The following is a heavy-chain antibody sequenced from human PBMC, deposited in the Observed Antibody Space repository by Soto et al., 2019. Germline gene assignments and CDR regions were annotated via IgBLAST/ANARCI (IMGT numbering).Heavy chain of an antibody. V-gene: IGHV4-30-2*01. CDR2: IYHSGST. D-gene: IGHD2-15*01. Sequence: SETLSLTCAVSGDSISSGDYSWSWIRQPPGKGLELIAYIYHSGSTYYNPSLKSRVTISVDTSKNQFSLKLSSVTAADTAVYYCARAPTVAAHMPRDYYGMDLWAQRTTVTVSS. J-gene: IGHJ6*02. CDR1: GDSISSGDYS. CDR3: ARAPTVAAHMPRDYYGMDL.